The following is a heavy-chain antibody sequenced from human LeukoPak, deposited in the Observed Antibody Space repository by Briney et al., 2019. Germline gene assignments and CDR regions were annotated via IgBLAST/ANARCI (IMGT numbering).Heavy chain of an antibody. V-gene: IGHV3-21*04. CDR2: ISSSSTYI. CDR1: GFTFSYYS. Sequence: GGSLRLSCAASGFTFSYYSMNWVRQAPGKGLEWVSSISSSSTYIYYADSVKGRFTISRDNAKNSLYLQMNSLRAEDTAVYYCAKPASIFGWFDPWGQGTLVTVSS. J-gene: IGHJ5*02. D-gene: IGHD2/OR15-2a*01. CDR3: AKPASIFGWFDP.